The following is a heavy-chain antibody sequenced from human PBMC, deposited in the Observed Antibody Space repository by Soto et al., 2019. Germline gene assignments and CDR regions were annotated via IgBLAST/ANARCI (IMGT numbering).Heavy chain of an antibody. D-gene: IGHD1-26*01. CDR2: ISSSSSYI. CDR3: AREAPPSGSYTFDY. J-gene: IGHJ4*02. V-gene: IGHV3-21*01. CDR1: GFTFSSYS. Sequence: GGSLRLPCAASGFTFSSYSMNWVRQAPGKGLEWVSSISSSSSYIYYADSVKGRFTISRDNAKNSLYLQMNSLRAEDTAVYYCAREAPPSGSYTFDYWGQGTLVTVSS.